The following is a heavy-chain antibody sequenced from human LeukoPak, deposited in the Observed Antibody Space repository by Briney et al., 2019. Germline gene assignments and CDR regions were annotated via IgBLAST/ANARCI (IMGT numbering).Heavy chain of an antibody. CDR2: INPSGGST. V-gene: IGHV1-46*01. Sequence: GASVKVSCKASGYTFTSYYLHWVRQAPGQGPEWMGMINPSGGSTTYAQKFQGRVTMTRDTSTSTVYMELSSLRSEDPAVYYCARGGYSSYMDVGGEGPTVTVSS. J-gene: IGHJ6*03. D-gene: IGHD5-18*01. CDR1: GYTFTSYY. CDR3: ARGGYSSYMDV.